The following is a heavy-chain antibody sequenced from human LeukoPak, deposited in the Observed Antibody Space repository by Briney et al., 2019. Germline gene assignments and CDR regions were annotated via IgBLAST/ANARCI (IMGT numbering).Heavy chain of an antibody. V-gene: IGHV1-46*01. Sequence: ASVKVSCKASGYTFTSYYMHWVRQAPGQGLEWMGIINPSGGSTSYAQKFQGRVTMTRDTSTSTVYMELSSLRSEDTAVYYCARGSGADYYYGSVSHFDYWGQGTLVTVSS. CDR3: ARGSGADYYYGSVSHFDY. CDR1: GYTFTSYY. CDR2: INPSGGST. J-gene: IGHJ4*02. D-gene: IGHD3-10*01.